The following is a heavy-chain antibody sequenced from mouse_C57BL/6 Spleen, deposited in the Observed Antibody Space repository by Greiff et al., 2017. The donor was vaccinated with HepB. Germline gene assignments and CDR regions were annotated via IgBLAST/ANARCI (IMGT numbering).Heavy chain of an antibody. J-gene: IGHJ2*01. CDR2: IDPNSGGT. CDR1: GYTFTSYW. Sequence: QVQLQQPGAELVKPGASVKMSCKASGYTFTSYWITWVKQRPGQGLEWIGRIDPNSGGTKYNEKFKSKATLTVDKPSSTAYMQLSSLTSEDSAVYYCARYTLDYWGQGTTLTVSS. V-gene: IGHV1-72*01. D-gene: IGHD6-1*01. CDR3: ARYTLDY.